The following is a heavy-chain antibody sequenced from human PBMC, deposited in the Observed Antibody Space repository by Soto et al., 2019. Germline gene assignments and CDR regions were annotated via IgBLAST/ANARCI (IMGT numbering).Heavy chain of an antibody. Sequence: LSLTCTVSGGSVTSGSYYWSWIRQPPGKGLEWIGYIYYSGSTIYNPSLKSRLTISVDTSKNQFSLRLTSATAADTAVYYCARLGPRRFFDYWGQGSLVTVSS. V-gene: IGHV4-61*01. CDR3: ARLGPRRFFDY. CDR2: IYYSGST. J-gene: IGHJ4*02. CDR1: GGSVTSGSYY.